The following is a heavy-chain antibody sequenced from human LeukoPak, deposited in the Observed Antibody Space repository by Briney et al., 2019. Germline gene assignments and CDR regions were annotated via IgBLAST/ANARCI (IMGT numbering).Heavy chain of an antibody. Sequence: PGGSLRPSCAASGFTFSSYSMNWVRQAPGKGLEWVSSISSSSSYIYYADSVKGRFTISRDNAKNSLYLQMNSLRAEDTAVYYRARSGDSEHYFDYWGQGTLVTVSS. CDR2: ISSSSSYI. V-gene: IGHV3-21*01. D-gene: IGHD1-14*01. CDR1: GFTFSSYS. J-gene: IGHJ4*02. CDR3: ARSGDSEHYFDY.